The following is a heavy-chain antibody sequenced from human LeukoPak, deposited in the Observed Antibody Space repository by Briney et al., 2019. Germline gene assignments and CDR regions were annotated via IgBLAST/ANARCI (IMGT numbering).Heavy chain of an antibody. CDR1: GFTFSSYW. D-gene: IGHD3-22*01. Sequence: GGSLRLSCAASGFTFSSYWMSWVRQAPGKGLEWVANIKQDGSEKYYVDSVKGRFTISRDNAKNSLYLQMNSLRAEDTAVYYCAGVGIVVAGGAFDIWGQGTMVTVSS. CDR2: IKQDGSEK. J-gene: IGHJ3*02. CDR3: AGVGIVVAGGAFDI. V-gene: IGHV3-7*04.